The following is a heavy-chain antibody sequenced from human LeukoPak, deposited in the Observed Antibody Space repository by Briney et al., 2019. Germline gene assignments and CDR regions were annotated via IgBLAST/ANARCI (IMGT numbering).Heavy chain of an antibody. CDR3: ARDHYDY. J-gene: IGHJ4*02. D-gene: IGHD3-10*01. CDR2: ISTGNT. V-gene: IGHV1-18*01. Sequence: ASVKVSCKASGYTFINSGINWVRQAPGQGLEWLGWISTGNTKYTEKLQGRVTMTTDTSTNTGYMELRSLRSDDTVVYYCARDHYDYWGQGTLVTVSA. CDR1: GYTFINSG.